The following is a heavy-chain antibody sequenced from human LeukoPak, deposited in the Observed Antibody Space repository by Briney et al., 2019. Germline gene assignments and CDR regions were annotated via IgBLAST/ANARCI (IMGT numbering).Heavy chain of an antibody. V-gene: IGHV1-46*01. CDR3: ARVTNTAMVIEFNHFDY. CDR2: INPSGGST. Sequence: ASVKVPCKASGYTFTSYYMHWVRQAPGQGLEWMGIINPSGGSTSYAQKFQGRVTMTRDTSTSTVYMELSSLRSEDTAVYYCARVTNTAMVIEFNHFDYWGQGTLVTVSS. CDR1: GYTFTSYY. J-gene: IGHJ4*02. D-gene: IGHD5-18*01.